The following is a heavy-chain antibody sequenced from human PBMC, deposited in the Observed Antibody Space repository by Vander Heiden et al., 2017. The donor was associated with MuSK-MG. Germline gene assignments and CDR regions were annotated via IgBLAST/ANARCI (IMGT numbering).Heavy chain of an antibody. J-gene: IGHJ6*02. CDR3: ANWANRGVIPTAADYYYGMDG. Sequence: EVQMLESGGGLIQPGGSLRLSCAASGFAFSNFAMTWVRQAPGKGLEWVSAISGSGGGTYYADTVKGRFTISRDNSKNTLYLQMNRLRAEDTAVYYCANWANRGVIPTAADYYYGMDGWGQGTTVTVSS. CDR2: ISGSGGGT. CDR1: GFAFSNFA. V-gene: IGHV3-23*01. D-gene: IGHD2-2*01.